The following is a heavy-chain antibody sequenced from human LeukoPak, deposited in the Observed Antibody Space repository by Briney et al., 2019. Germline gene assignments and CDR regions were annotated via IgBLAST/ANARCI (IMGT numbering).Heavy chain of an antibody. D-gene: IGHD3-9*01. V-gene: IGHV3-21*01. CDR3: ARVDYDILTGYYIYAFDI. J-gene: IGHJ3*02. Sequence: GGSLRLSCAASGFTLSSYNMNWVRQAPGKGLEWVSSISGSSSYIYYADSVKGRFTISRDNAKNSLYLQMNSLRAEDTAVYYCARVDYDILTGYYIYAFDIWGQGTMVTVSS. CDR2: ISGSSSYI. CDR1: GFTLSSYN.